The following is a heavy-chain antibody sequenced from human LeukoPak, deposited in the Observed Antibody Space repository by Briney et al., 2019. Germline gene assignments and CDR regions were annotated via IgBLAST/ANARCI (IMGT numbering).Heavy chain of an antibody. D-gene: IGHD6-13*01. CDR1: GYTFTSYG. V-gene: IGHV1-69*05. CDR2: IIPIFGTA. Sequence: ASVKVSCKASGYTFTSYGISWVRQAPGQGLEWMGGIIPIFGTANYAQKFQGRVTITTDESTSTAYMELSSLRSEDTAVYYCARTEWLAAAGRMGFDYWGQGTLVTVSS. CDR3: ARTEWLAAAGRMGFDY. J-gene: IGHJ4*02.